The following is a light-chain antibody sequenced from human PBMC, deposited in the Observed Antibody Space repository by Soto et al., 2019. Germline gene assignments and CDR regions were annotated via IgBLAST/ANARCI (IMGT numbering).Light chain of an antibody. V-gene: IGKV3-11*01. CDR3: QQRSNWGA. J-gene: IGKJ5*01. CDR2: GAS. Sequence: EILMTQSPATLSVSPGETATLSCRASQSVRINVAWFQQKPGQPPRLFIYGASTRAAGVASRFSGSGSGTDFTLTISSLEPEDFAVYYCQQRSNWGAFGQGTRLEI. CDR1: QSVRIN.